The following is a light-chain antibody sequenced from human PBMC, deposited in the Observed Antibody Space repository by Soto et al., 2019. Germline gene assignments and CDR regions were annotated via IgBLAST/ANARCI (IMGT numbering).Light chain of an antibody. CDR3: QQSYSSPRT. CDR1: QSVSSSN. Sequence: TQSPGTLSLSPGERATLSCRASQSVSSSNLAWYQQKPGEAPKLLIYAASSLQSGVPSRFSGSGSGTDFTLTISSLQPEDFATYYCQQSYSSPRTFGQGTKLEIK. V-gene: IGKV1-39*01. CDR2: AAS. J-gene: IGKJ2*02.